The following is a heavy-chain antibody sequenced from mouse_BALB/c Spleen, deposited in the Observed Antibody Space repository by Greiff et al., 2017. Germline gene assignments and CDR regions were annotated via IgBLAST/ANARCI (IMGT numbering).Heavy chain of an antibody. CDR3: EVQLRGFAY. CDR2: INPGSGGT. Sequence: QVQLKQSGAELVRPGTSVKVSCKASGYAFTNYLIEWVKQRPGQGLEWIGVINPGSGGTNYNEKFKGKATLTADKSSSTAYMQLSSLTSDDSAVYFCEVQLRGFAYWGQGTLVTVSA. V-gene: IGHV1-54*01. D-gene: IGHD1-1*01. J-gene: IGHJ3*01. CDR1: GYAFTNYL.